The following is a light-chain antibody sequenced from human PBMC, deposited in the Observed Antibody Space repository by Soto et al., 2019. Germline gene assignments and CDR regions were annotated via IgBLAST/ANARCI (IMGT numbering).Light chain of an antibody. CDR1: QSVGSY. CDR2: DAS. Sequence: EIVLTQSPATLSLSPGDRATLSCRASQSVGSYLGWYQQRPGQAPRLRIYDASNRATGIPARFSGSGSGTDFTLTISSLEPEDFAVYYCQQRSDWPSTFGGGTKVEIK. J-gene: IGKJ4*01. V-gene: IGKV3-11*01. CDR3: QQRSDWPST.